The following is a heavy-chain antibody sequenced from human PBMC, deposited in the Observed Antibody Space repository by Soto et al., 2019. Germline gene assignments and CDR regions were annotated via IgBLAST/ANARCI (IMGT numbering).Heavy chain of an antibody. J-gene: IGHJ4*02. CDR2: IYYSRST. CDR1: GGSISSGDYY. D-gene: IGHD2-15*01. V-gene: IGHV4-30-4*01. Sequence: QVQLQESGPGLVKPSQTLSLTCTVSGGSISSGDYYWSWIRQPPGKGLEWIGYIYYSRSTYYNPSLKSRVTISVDTSKNQFSLKLSSVTAADTAVYYCARRCSGGSCYGVYFDYWGQGTLVTVSS. CDR3: ARRCSGGSCYGVYFDY.